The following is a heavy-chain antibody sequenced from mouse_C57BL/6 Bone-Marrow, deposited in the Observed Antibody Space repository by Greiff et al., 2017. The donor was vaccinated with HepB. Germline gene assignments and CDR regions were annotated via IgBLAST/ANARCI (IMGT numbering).Heavy chain of an antibody. CDR1: GYAFTNYL. V-gene: IGHV1-54*01. CDR3: ARSHYYGSRRDYFDY. Sequence: QVQLKQSGAELVRPGTSVKVSCKASGYAFTNYLIEWVKQRPGQGLEWIGVINPGSGGTNYNEKFKGKATLTADKSSSTAYMQLSSLTSEDSAVYFCARSHYYGSRRDYFDYWGQGTTLTVSS. CDR2: INPGSGGT. J-gene: IGHJ2*01. D-gene: IGHD1-1*01.